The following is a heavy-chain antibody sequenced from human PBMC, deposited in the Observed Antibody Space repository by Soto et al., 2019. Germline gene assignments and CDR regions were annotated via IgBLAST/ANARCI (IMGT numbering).Heavy chain of an antibody. CDR3: ASMIGDPVLSFDS. D-gene: IGHD3-10*02. Sequence: QVQLQESGPGLVKPSETLSLTCTVSGGSISSYYWSWIRQPPGKGLEWIGFIFYSGSTSYNPSLKSHVTISIDTSEYQYSLKLNSVTAADTAVYYCASMIGDPVLSFDSWGQGTLVDVSS. J-gene: IGHJ5*01. V-gene: IGHV4-59*01. CDR2: IFYSGST. CDR1: GGSISSYY.